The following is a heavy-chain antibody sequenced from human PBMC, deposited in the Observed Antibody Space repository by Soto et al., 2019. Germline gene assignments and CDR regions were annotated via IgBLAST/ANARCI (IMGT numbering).Heavy chain of an antibody. D-gene: IGHD6-13*01. V-gene: IGHV3-23*01. Sequence: GGSLRLSCAASEFTFSNYAMSWVRQAPGKGLEWVSSISDNGGTTYYADSVKGRFTISRDNSKNTLYLQMNSLRAEDTAVYYCAKDLQQLIVYFVYWGQGIQVTVSS. J-gene: IGHJ4*02. CDR2: ISDNGGTT. CDR1: EFTFSNYA. CDR3: AKDLQQLIVYFVY.